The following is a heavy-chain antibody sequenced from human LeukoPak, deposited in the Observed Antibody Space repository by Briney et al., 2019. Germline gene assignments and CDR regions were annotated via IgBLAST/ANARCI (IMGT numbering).Heavy chain of an antibody. J-gene: IGHJ4*02. CDR1: GYSISSGYY. CDR3: AREPFVSGYDSLYYFDY. V-gene: IGHV4-38-2*02. Sequence: SETLSLTCTVSGYSISSGYYWGWIRQPPGKGLEWIGSIYHSGSTYYNPSLKSRVTISVDTSKNQFSLKLSSVTAADTAVYYCAREPFVSGYDSLYYFDYWGQGTLVTVSS. D-gene: IGHD5-12*01. CDR2: IYHSGST.